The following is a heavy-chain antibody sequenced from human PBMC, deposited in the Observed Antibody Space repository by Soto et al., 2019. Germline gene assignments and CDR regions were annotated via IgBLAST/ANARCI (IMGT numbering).Heavy chain of an antibody. CDR1: GGSISSYY. D-gene: IGHD4-17*01. CDR3: ARDQNGSPHFDYWGQGTLVTVSSGKRNTAVYYCAKNYGDGYFDY. CDR2: IHYSGSA. Sequence: SETLSLTCTVSGGSISSYYWSWIRQPPGKGLEWIGYIHYSGSANYNPSLMSRVTISVDSSKNQFSLKLSSVTAADTAVYYCARDQNGSPHFDYWGQGTLVTVSSGKRNTAVYYCAKNYGDGYFDYWGQGTLVTVSS. V-gene: IGHV4-59*01. J-gene: IGHJ4*02.